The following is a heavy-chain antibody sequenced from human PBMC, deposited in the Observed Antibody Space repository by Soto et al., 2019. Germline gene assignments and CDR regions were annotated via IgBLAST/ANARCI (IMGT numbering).Heavy chain of an antibody. J-gene: IGHJ4*02. CDR2: IDPSDSQT. V-gene: IGHV5-10-1*01. Sequence: GESVKSSCXGSGYSFAGYWITWVRQKPGKGLEWMGRIDPSDSQTYYSPSFRGHVTISVTKSITTVFLQWSSLRASDTAMYYCARQIYDSDTGPNFQYYFDSWGQGTPVTVSS. CDR1: GYSFAGYW. D-gene: IGHD3-22*01. CDR3: ARQIYDSDTGPNFQYYFDS.